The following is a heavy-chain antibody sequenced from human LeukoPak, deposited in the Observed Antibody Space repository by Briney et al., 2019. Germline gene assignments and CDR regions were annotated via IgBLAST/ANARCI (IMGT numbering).Heavy chain of an antibody. D-gene: IGHD6-13*01. CDR3: ARGPYSSSWPPLYYFDY. Sequence: PETLSLTCTVSGGSISSYYWSWIRQPPGKGLEWIGYIYYSGSTNYNPSLKSRVTISVDTSKNQFSLKLSSVTAADTAVYYCARGPYSSSWPPLYYFDYWGQGTLVTVSS. CDR1: GGSISSYY. V-gene: IGHV4-59*01. CDR2: IYYSGST. J-gene: IGHJ4*02.